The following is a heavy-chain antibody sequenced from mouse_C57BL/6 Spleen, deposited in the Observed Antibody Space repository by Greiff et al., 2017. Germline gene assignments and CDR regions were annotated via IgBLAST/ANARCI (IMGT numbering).Heavy chain of an antibody. CDR2: IYPGNSDT. J-gene: IGHJ3*01. CDR3: TSAYYGRDPWFAD. V-gene: IGHV1-5*01. Sequence: EVQLQQSGTVLARPGASVKMSCKTSGYTFTSYWMHWVKQRPGQGLEWIGAIYPGNSDTSYNQKFKGKAKLTAVTSASTAYMELSSLTKEDSAVYFCTSAYYGRDPWFADWGQGTLVTVSA. CDR1: GYTFTSYW. D-gene: IGHD1-1*01.